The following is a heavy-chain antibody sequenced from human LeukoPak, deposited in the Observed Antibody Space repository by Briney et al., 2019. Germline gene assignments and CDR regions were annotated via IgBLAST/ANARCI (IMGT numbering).Heavy chain of an antibody. V-gene: IGHV3-33*01. CDR3: AREWGRIAVAGGPGY. CDR2: IWYDGRTK. D-gene: IGHD6-19*01. CDR1: GFIFSNYG. J-gene: IGHJ4*02. Sequence: RGGSLRLSCEVSGFIFSNYGMHWVRQAPGKGLEWLALIWYDGRTKFHAASVKGRFTISRDNSANTLYLQMSSLRVEDTAVYYCAREWGRIAVAGGPGYWGQGARVTVSS.